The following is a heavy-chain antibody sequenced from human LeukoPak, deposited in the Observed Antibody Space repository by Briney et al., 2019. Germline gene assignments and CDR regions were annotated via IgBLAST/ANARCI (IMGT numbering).Heavy chain of an antibody. D-gene: IGHD4-17*01. J-gene: IGHJ3*02. Sequence: SVKVSCKASGGTFSSYAISWVRQAPGQGLEWMGRIIPILGIANYAQKFQGRVAITADKSTSTAYMELSSLRSEGTAVYYCARVLTTVTPDALDIWGQGTMVTVSS. CDR2: IIPILGIA. CDR1: GGTFSSYA. V-gene: IGHV1-69*04. CDR3: ARVLTTVTPDALDI.